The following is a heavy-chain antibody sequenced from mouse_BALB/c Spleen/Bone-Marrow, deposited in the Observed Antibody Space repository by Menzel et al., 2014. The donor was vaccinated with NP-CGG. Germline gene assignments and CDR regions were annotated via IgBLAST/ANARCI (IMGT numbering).Heavy chain of an antibody. J-gene: IGHJ2*01. CDR2: ISTYYGDA. D-gene: IGHD1-1*01. CDR1: GYTFTDYA. CDR3: ARVSYDYFDY. V-gene: IGHV1S137*01. Sequence: VQLQQSGAELVRPGVSVKISCKGSGYTFTDYALHWVKQSHAKSLEWTGIISTYYGDASYNQKFKGKATMTVDKSSSTAYMELARLTSEDSAIYYCARVSYDYFDYWGQGTTLTVSS.